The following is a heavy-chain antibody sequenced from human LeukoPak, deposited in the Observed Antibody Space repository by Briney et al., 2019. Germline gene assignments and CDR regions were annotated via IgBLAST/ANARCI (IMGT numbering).Heavy chain of an antibody. V-gene: IGHV3-74*01. J-gene: IGHJ3*02. CDR1: GFTFSSYW. CDR3: AKSLGWLVIHDAFDI. Sequence: GGSLRLSCAASGFTFSSYWMHWVRHAPGKGLVWVSRINSDGSSTSYADSVKGRFTISRDNSKNTLYLQMNSLRAEDTAVYYCAKSLGWLVIHDAFDIWGQGTMVTVSS. CDR2: INSDGSST. D-gene: IGHD6-19*01.